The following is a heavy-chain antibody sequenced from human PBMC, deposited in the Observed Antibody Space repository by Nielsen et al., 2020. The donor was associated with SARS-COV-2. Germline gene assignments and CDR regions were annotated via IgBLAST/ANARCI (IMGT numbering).Heavy chain of an antibody. D-gene: IGHD2-15*01. J-gene: IGHJ3*02. Sequence: LKISCAASGFTFDDYGMSWVRQAPGKGLEWVSGISWNSGSIGYADSVKGRFTISRDNAKNSLYLQMNSLRAEDTALYYCAKLAASDAFDIWGQGTMVTVSS. CDR1: GFTFDDYG. CDR3: AKLAASDAFDI. CDR2: ISWNSGSI. V-gene: IGHV3-9*01.